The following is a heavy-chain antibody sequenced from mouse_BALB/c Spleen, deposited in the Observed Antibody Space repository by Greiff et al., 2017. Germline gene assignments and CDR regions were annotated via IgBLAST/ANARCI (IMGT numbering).Heavy chain of an antibody. D-gene: IGHD2-2*01. CDR3: ARDKGLYYGYDKDLTFNWYFEV. CDR2: ISDGGSYT. CDR1: GFTFSDYY. J-gene: IGHJ1*01. Sequence: EVKLVESGGGLVKPGGSLKLSCAASGFTFSDYYMYWVRQTPEKRLEWVATISDGGSYTYYPDSVKGRFTISRDNAKNNLYLQMSSLKSEDTAMYYCARDKGLYYGYDKDLTFNWYFEVWGAGTTVTVSS. V-gene: IGHV5-4*02.